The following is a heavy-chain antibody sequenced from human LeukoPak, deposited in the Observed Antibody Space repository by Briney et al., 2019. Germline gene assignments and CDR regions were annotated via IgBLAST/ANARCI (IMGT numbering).Heavy chain of an antibody. D-gene: IGHD5-24*01. CDR2: IAPSGGT. Sequence: ASVKVSCKASGYTFTSYAMHWVRQAPGQGLEWMGWIAPSGGTNYPQKFQGRVAITRDTSITTAYMDLSRLTSDDTAVYYCARDRYGDGFAHFDYWGQGALVTVSS. CDR3: ARDRYGDGFAHFDY. J-gene: IGHJ4*02. V-gene: IGHV1-2*02. CDR1: GYTFTSYA.